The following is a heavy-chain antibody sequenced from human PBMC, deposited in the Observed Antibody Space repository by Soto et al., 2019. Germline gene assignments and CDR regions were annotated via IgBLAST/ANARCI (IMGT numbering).Heavy chain of an antibody. J-gene: IGHJ4*02. CDR3: ARVVAAAGRLYYIDY. V-gene: IGHV3-49*03. Sequence: GGSLRLSCTASGFTFGDYAMSWFRQAPGKGLEWVGFIRSKAYGGTTEYAASVKGRFTISRDDSKSIAYLQMNSLKTEDTAVYYCARVVAAAGRLYYIDYWGQGALVTVS. CDR1: GFTFGDYA. CDR2: IRSKAYGGTT. D-gene: IGHD6-13*01.